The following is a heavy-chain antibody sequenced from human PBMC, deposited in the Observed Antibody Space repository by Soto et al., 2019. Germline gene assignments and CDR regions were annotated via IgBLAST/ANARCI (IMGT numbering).Heavy chain of an antibody. Sequence: EVHLVESGGDLVQPGGSLRLTCAASGFTFSDYNMNWVGQAPGKGPEWISFISGSGDTIYYADSVKGRFTISRDNAKTSLSLHMKNLRDEDTAVYYCAREGYDSSGYYEHFDFWGQGSLVTVSS. D-gene: IGHD3-22*01. V-gene: IGHV3-48*02. CDR1: GFTFSDYN. CDR3: AREGYDSSGYYEHFDF. CDR2: ISGSGDTI. J-gene: IGHJ4*02.